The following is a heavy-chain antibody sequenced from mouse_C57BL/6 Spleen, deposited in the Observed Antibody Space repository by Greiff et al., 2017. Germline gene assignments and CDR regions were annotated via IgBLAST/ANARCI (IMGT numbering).Heavy chain of an antibody. J-gene: IGHJ4*01. Sequence: CGGGLVKPGGSLKLSCAASGFTFSSYAMSWVRQTPEKRLEWVATISDGGSYTYYPDNVKGRFTISRDNAKNNLYLQMSHLKSEDTAMYYCTRGITTVVATPLYAMDYWGQGTSVTVSS. D-gene: IGHD1-1*01. CDR3: TRGITTVVATPLYAMDY. CDR2: ISDGGSYT. CDR1: GFTFSSYA. V-gene: IGHV5-4*01.